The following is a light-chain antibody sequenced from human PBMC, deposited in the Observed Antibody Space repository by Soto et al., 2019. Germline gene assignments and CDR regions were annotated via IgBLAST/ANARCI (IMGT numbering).Light chain of an antibody. J-gene: IGLJ1*01. CDR3: CSYARGSTYV. CDR1: SSDVGNYNL. CDR2: EGS. V-gene: IGLV2-23*01. Sequence: QSALTQPASVSGSPGQSITISCTGTSSDVGNYNLVSWYQQHPGKAPKLMIYEGSKRPSGVSNRFSGSKSDNTASLTISGLQAEDEAHYYCCSYARGSTYVFRTGTKVTVL.